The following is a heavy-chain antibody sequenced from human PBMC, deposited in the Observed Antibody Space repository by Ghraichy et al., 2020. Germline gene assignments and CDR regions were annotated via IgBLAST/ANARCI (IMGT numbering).Heavy chain of an antibody. CDR3: AAARIQKWLSFDP. D-gene: IGHD5-18*01. V-gene: IGHV4-30-2*01. Sequence: SQTLSLTCAVSGGSISSGGYSWSWIRQPPGKGLEWIVYIYHGGGTYYNPSLKSRVTISMDKSKNQFSLKLNSMTAADTAVYFCAAARIQKWLSFDPWGQGTLVTVSS. CDR1: GGSISSGGYS. CDR2: IYHGGGT. J-gene: IGHJ5*02.